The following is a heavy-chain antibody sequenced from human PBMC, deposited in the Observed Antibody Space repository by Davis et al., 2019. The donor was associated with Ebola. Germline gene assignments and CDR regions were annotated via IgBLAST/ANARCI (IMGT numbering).Heavy chain of an antibody. V-gene: IGHV3-43*02. J-gene: IGHJ4*02. CDR3: AKAVIWFGELFMYYFDY. CDR1: GFTFSSYA. D-gene: IGHD3-10*01. Sequence: GGSLRLSCAASGFTFSSYAMHWVRQAPGKGLEWVSLISGDGGSTYYADSVKGRFTISRDNSKNSLYLQMNSLRTEDTALYYCAKAVIWFGELFMYYFDYWGQGTLVTVSS. CDR2: ISGDGGST.